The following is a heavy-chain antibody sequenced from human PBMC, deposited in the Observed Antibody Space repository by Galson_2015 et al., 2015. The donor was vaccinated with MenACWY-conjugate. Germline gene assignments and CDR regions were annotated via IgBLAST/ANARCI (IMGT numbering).Heavy chain of an antibody. CDR1: GFTFSTYW. CDR2: INSDGRST. V-gene: IGHV3-74*01. D-gene: IGHD1-26*01. J-gene: IGHJ4*02. CDR3: ARLGGNYRTASHVDY. Sequence: SLRLSCAASGFTFSTYWMHWVRQAPGKGLVWVSRINSDGRSTSSADSVKGRFTISRDNAKNTLYLQMNSLRAEDTAVYYCARLGGNYRTASHVDYWGQGTLVTVSS.